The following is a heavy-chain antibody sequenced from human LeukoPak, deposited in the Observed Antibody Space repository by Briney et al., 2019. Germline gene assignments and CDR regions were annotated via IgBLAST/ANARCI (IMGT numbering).Heavy chain of an antibody. V-gene: IGHV4-39*01. Sequence: SETLSLTCTVSAGSISSSSYYWGWIRQSPGKGLEWIGSIYYSGGTYYNPSLKSRLTISVDTSENQFSLKLSSVTAADTAVYYCVTSNYGRFDPWGQGTLVTVSS. D-gene: IGHD4-11*01. CDR2: IYYSGGT. J-gene: IGHJ5*02. CDR1: AGSISSSSYY. CDR3: VTSNYGRFDP.